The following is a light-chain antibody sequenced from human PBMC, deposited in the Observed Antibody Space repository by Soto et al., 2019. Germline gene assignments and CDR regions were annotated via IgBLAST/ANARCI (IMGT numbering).Light chain of an antibody. CDR2: AAS. CDR3: LQDFSYPHT. J-gene: IGKJ2*01. V-gene: IGKV1-6*01. Sequence: AVQMTQSPSSLSASLGDRVTITCRASLDIRDDLGWYQQQPGKAPRLLIYAASTLQTGVPSRFSGSGYGTVFTLTITSLQPEDFATYYCLQDFSYPHTFVQGTRLEIK. CDR1: LDIRDD.